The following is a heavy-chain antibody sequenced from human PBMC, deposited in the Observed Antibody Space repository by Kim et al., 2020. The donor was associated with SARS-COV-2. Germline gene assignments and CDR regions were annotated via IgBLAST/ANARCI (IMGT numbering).Heavy chain of an antibody. CDR3: AKILTDGFGDHV. V-gene: IGHV1-8*01. J-gene: IGHJ6*01. CDR1: GYTFSNYD. D-gene: IGHD4-17*01. Sequence: ASVKVSCKASGYTFSNYDINWVRQAPGQGLEWMGWLNTNSGNTGYAQKFQGRLTLTRNTSISTAYMELSSLGFDDTAIYYCAKILTDGFGDHVWG. CDR2: LNTNSGNT.